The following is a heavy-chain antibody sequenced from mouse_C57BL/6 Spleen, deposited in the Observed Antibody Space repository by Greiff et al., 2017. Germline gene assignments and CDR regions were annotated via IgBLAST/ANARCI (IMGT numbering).Heavy chain of an antibody. CDR3: TRITTVVARYGDY. V-gene: IGHV1-15*01. J-gene: IGHJ4*01. CDR1: GYTFTDYE. CDR2: IDPETGGT. D-gene: IGHD1-1*01. Sequence: QVQLQQSGAELVRPGASVTLSCKASGYTFTDYEMHWVKQTPVHGLEWIGAIDPETGGTAYNQKFKGKAILTADKSSSTAYMELRSLTSEDSAVYYCTRITTVVARYGDYWGQGTSVTVSS.